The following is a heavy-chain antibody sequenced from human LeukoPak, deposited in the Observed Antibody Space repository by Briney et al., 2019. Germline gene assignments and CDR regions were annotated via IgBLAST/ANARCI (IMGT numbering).Heavy chain of an antibody. V-gene: IGHV3-53*01. CDR3: TTLVYYYYYMDV. CDR2: IYSGGST. D-gene: IGHD3-16*01. CDR1: GFTVSSNY. Sequence: GGPLRLSCAASGFTVSSNYMSWVRQAPGKGLEWVSVIYSGGSTYYADSVKGRFTISRDNSKNTLYLQMNSLRAEDTAVYYCTTLVYYYYYMDVWGKGTTVTISS. J-gene: IGHJ6*03.